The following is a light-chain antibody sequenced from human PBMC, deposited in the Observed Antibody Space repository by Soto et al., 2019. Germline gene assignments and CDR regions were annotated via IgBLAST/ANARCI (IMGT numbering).Light chain of an antibody. CDR1: SSDVGGYNY. CDR3: CSYAGSYTLVV. Sequence: QSALTQPRSVSGSPGQSVTISCTGTSSDVGGYNYVSWYQHHPGKAPKLMIYDVSKRPSGVPDRFSGSKSGNTASLAISGLQAEDEAEYYCCSYAGSYTLVVFGGGTKLTVL. J-gene: IGLJ2*01. V-gene: IGLV2-11*01. CDR2: DVS.